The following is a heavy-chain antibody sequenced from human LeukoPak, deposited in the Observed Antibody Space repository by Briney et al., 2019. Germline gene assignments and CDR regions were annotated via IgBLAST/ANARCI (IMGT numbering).Heavy chain of an antibody. CDR3: ARDGPYYYDSSGYYPSGAHLRFDP. J-gene: IGHJ5*02. CDR2: IYYSGST. D-gene: IGHD3-22*01. CDR1: GGSISSYY. V-gene: IGHV4-59*01. Sequence: SETLSLTCTVSGGSISSYYWSWIRQPPGKGLEWMGYIYYSGSTDYNPSLKSRVTISVDTSKNQFSLKLSSVTAADTAVYYCARDGPYYYDSSGYYPSGAHLRFDPWGQGTPVTVSS.